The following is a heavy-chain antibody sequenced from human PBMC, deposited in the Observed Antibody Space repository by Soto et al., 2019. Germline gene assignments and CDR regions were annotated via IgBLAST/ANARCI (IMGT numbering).Heavy chain of an antibody. CDR1: GDSISSYY. Sequence: QVQLQESGPGLVKPSETLSLTCTVSGDSISSYYWSWIRQPPGKGLEWVGYISYPGSTIYNPSLESRATISLDTSKNQVSLTLNSVTVADTVVYYCASVGELPVWFDPWGRGTLVTVSS. J-gene: IGHJ5*02. V-gene: IGHV4-59*13. D-gene: IGHD3-10*01. CDR3: ASVGELPVWFDP. CDR2: ISYPGST.